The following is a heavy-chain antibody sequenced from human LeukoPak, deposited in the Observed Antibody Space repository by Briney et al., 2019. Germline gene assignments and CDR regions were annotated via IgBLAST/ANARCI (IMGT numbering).Heavy chain of an antibody. D-gene: IGHD4-23*01. V-gene: IGHV4-39*07. J-gene: IGHJ4*02. CDR3: ASTLFFAHGGKGFPLD. CDR2: IYHSGST. Sequence: QPSETLSLTCTVSGGSISSSSYYWGWIRQPPGKGLEWIGSIYHSGSTYYNPSLKSRVTISVDTSKNQFSLKLSSVTAADTAVYYCASTLFFAHGGKGFPLDWGQGTLVTVSS. CDR1: GGSISSSSYY.